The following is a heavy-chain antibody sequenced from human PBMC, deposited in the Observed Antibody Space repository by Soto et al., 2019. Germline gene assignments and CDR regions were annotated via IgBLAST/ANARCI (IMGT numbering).Heavy chain of an antibody. CDR2: IKSKTDGGTT. CDR1: GFTFSNAW. V-gene: IGHV3-15*07. J-gene: IGHJ4*02. CDR3: TTIFGVVISVGQTDY. Sequence: EVQLVESGGGLVKPGGSLRLSCAASGFTFSNAWMNWVRQAPGKGLEWVGRIKSKTDGGTTDYAAPVKGRFSISRDDSKNTLYLQMNSLKTEDTAVYYCTTIFGVVISVGQTDYWGQGTLVTVSS. D-gene: IGHD3-3*01.